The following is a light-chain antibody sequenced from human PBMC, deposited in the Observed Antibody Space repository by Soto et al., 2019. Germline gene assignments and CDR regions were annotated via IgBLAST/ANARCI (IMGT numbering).Light chain of an antibody. CDR2: AAS. J-gene: IGKJ2*01. CDR1: QSISSS. V-gene: IGKV1-39*01. CDR3: QQSYSTPRT. Sequence: DIQMTQSPSSLSASVGDRVTITCRVSQSISSSLNLYQQKPGKAPKLLIYAASSLKSWFPSRFSGSGSGTDFTLTISSLQPADFATYYCQQSYSTPRTFGQGTMLEIK.